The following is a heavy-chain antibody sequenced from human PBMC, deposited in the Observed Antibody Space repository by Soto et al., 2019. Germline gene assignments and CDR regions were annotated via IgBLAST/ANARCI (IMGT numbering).Heavy chain of an antibody. D-gene: IGHD3-3*01. Sequence: GGSLRLSCAASGFTFSSYWMHWVRQAPGKGLVWVSRINSDGSSTSYADSVKGRFTISRDNAKSTLYLQMNSLRAEDTAVYYCARDQVAGVAFWSGYSIMDVWGKGTTVTVSS. V-gene: IGHV3-74*01. J-gene: IGHJ6*03. CDR3: ARDQVAGVAFWSGYSIMDV. CDR1: GFTFSSYW. CDR2: INSDGSST.